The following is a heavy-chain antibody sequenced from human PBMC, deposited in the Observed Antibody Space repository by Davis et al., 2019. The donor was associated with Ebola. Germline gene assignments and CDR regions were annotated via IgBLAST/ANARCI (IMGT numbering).Heavy chain of an antibody. CDR2: ISSRSTYI. CDR1: GFTFSSYT. Sequence: GESLKISCAASGFTFSSYTMNWVRQAPGKGLERVSSISSRSTYIYYADSVKGRFTISRDNAKNSLYLQMNSLRAEDTAMYYCARSATLATILKNWFDPWGQGTLVTVSS. J-gene: IGHJ5*02. CDR3: ARSATLATILKNWFDP. D-gene: IGHD5-12*01. V-gene: IGHV3-21*01.